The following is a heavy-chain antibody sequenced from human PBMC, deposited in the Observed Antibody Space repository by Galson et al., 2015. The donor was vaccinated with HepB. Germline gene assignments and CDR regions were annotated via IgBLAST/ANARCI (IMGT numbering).Heavy chain of an antibody. CDR3: ARGSGIVAAGRTASDI. CDR2: IYPGDSDT. J-gene: IGHJ3*02. CDR1: GYIFISYW. Sequence: QSGAEVKKPGESLKISCKGSGYIFISYWIGWVRQMPGKGLEWMGIIYPGDSDTRYSPSFQGQVTISADKSISTAYLQWSSLKASDTAMYYCARGSGIVAAGRTASDIWGQGTMVTVSS. D-gene: IGHD6-13*01. V-gene: IGHV5-51*03.